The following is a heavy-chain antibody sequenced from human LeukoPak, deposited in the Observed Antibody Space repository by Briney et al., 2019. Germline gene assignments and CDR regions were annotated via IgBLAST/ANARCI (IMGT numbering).Heavy chain of an antibody. V-gene: IGHV4-39*07. J-gene: IGHJ5*02. CDR2: IYYSGST. CDR1: GGSISSSSYY. CDR3: ARDGGLYSSGWYGHWFDP. Sequence: SETLSLTCTVSGGSISSSSYYWGWIRQPPGKGLEWIGSIYYSGSTYYNPSLKSRVTISVDTSKNQFSLKLSSVTAADTAVYYCARDGGLYSSGWYGHWFDPWGQGTLVTVSS. D-gene: IGHD6-19*01.